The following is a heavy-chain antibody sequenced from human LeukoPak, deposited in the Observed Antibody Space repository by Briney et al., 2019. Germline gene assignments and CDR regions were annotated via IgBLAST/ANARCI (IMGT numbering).Heavy chain of an antibody. CDR3: ARDNGRSLGMDV. Sequence: GGSLRLSCVASGFTLSSYSMNWVRQAPGKGLEWVSYISSSSSSTIYYADSVKGRFTISRDNAKNSLYLQMNSLRAEDTAVYYCARDNGRSLGMDVWGQGTTVTVSS. CDR2: ISSSSSSTI. J-gene: IGHJ6*02. D-gene: IGHD2-8*01. CDR1: GFTLSSYS. V-gene: IGHV3-48*01.